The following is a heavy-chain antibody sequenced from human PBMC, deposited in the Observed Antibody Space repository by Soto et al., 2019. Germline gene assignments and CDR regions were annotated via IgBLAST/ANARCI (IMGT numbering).Heavy chain of an antibody. V-gene: IGHV3-43*01. D-gene: IGHD3-10*01. Sequence: EMQLVESGGVVVQPGGSLRLSCAASGFTFDDYTIHWVRQAPGKGLEWVSLISWDGDSTYYADSVKGRFNISRDNSKNSLYLQMNSLRTEDTDLYYCGKSLHDGSGSDGMDVWGQGTTVTVSS. J-gene: IGHJ6*02. CDR3: GKSLHDGSGSDGMDV. CDR1: GFTFDDYT. CDR2: ISWDGDST.